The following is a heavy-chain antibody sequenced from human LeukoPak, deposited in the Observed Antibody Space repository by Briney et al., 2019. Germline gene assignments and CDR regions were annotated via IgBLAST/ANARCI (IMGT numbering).Heavy chain of an antibody. D-gene: IGHD6-19*01. CDR3: ARDYSSSCAQRRYYYYGLYV. J-gene: IGHJ6*04. CDR1: GFIFSSHG. CDR2: IWYDGSNK. Sequence: GGSLRLSCAASGFIFSSHGMHWVRQAPGKGLEWVASIWYDGSNKDHADSVKGRLTISRDNSKSTVYLQMNSLRADDTAIYYCARDYSSSCAQRRYYYYGLYVWGNGTTVTVSS. V-gene: IGHV3-33*01.